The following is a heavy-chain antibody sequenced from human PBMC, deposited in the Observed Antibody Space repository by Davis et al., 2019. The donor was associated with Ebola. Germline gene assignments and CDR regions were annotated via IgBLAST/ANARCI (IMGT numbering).Heavy chain of an antibody. V-gene: IGHV5-51*01. D-gene: IGHD3-10*01. CDR1: GYSFTSYW. CDR2: IYPGDSDT. CDR3: ARGPFYYYGSGRSGFDP. Sequence: GESLKISCKGSGYSFTSYWTGWVRQMPGKGLEWMGNIYPGDSDTRYSPSFQGQVTISADKSISTAYLQWSSLKASDTAMYYCARGPFYYYGSGRSGFDPWGQGTLVTVSS. J-gene: IGHJ5*02.